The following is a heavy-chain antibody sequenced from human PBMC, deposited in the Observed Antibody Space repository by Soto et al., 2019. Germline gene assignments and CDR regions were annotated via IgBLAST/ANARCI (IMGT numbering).Heavy chain of an antibody. V-gene: IGHV4-30-4*01. J-gene: IGHJ6*02. Sequence: QVQLQESGPGLVKPSQTLSLTCTVSGGSISSGDDFWTWIRQPPGKGLEWIGYIYYSGSTYYNPYLKSRLTMSVDTSNNQFSLKLSSVTAADTAVYYCARDRAKWKDYYYYGMDVWGQGTTVTVSS. CDR1: GGSISSGDDF. CDR2: IYYSGST. D-gene: IGHD1-20*01. CDR3: ARDRAKWKDYYYYGMDV.